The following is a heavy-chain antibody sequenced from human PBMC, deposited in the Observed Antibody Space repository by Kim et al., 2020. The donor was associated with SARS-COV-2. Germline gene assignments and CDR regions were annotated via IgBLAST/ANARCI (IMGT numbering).Heavy chain of an antibody. Sequence: GGSLRLSCAASGFTFSSYSVNWVRQAPGKGLEWVSSISSSSSYIYYADSVRGRFTISRDNAKNSLYLQMHSLRAEDTAVYFCAKGSDGDDDAFDIWGQGTMVTVSS. CDR1: GFTFSSYS. J-gene: IGHJ3*02. CDR3: AKGSDGDDDAFDI. D-gene: IGHD1-1*01. CDR2: ISSSSSYI. V-gene: IGHV3-21*01.